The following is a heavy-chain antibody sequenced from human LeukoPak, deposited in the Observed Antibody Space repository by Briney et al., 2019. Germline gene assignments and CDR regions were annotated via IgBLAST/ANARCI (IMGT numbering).Heavy chain of an antibody. CDR1: GGSISSYY. J-gene: IGHJ4*02. CDR3: ARSWKHLSAPFDY. D-gene: IGHD1-1*01. CDR2: IYYSGST. Sequence: QVQLQESGPGLVKPSETLSLTCTVSGGSISSYYWSWIRQPPGKGLQWIGYIYYSGSTYYNPSLKSRVTISVDTSKNQFSLKLSSVTAADTAVYYCARSWKHLSAPFDYWGQGTLVTVSS. V-gene: IGHV4-59*08.